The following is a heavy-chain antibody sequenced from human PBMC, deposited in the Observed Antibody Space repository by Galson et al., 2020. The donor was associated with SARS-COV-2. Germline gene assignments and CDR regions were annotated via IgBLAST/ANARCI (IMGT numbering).Heavy chain of an antibody. V-gene: IGHV1-46*01. Sequence: ASVKVSCKASGYIFTKYYMHWVRQAPGQGLEWMGMINPSGGGTTYAQNFQDRVTMTSDTSTNTVYMELTNLSSDDTAMYYCAMDYGDFTSWLEPWGQGALVTV. CDR3: AMDYGDFTSWLEP. J-gene: IGHJ5*02. CDR2: INPSGGGT. D-gene: IGHD4-17*01. CDR1: GYIFTKYY.